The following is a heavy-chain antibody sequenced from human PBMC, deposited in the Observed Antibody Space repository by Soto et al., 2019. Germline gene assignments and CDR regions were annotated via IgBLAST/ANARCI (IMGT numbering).Heavy chain of an antibody. D-gene: IGHD1-26*01. CDR2: ISAYNGNT. CDR1: GYTFTSYG. CDR3: ATEYLWGQWELTARGHFQH. Sequence: RASVKVSCKASGYTFTSYGISWVRQAPGQGLEWMGWISAYNGNTNYAQKLQGRVTMTEDTSTNTAYMELRSLRSDDTAVYYCATEYLWGQWELTARGHFQHWGQGTLVTVSS. V-gene: IGHV1-18*01. J-gene: IGHJ1*01.